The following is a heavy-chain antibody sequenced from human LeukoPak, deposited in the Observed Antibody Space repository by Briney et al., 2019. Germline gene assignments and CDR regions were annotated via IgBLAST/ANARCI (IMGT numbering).Heavy chain of an antibody. CDR2: ISPNSGGT. CDR3: ARAPTTVTISLDY. J-gene: IGHJ4*02. V-gene: IGHV1-2*02. CDR1: GYTFTGYY. Sequence: APVKVSCKASGYTFTGYYMHWVRQAPGQGLEWMGWISPNSGGTNYAQKFQGRVTMTRDTSISTAYMELSRLRSDDTAVYYCARAPTTVTISLDYWGKGTLVTVSS. D-gene: IGHD4-17*01.